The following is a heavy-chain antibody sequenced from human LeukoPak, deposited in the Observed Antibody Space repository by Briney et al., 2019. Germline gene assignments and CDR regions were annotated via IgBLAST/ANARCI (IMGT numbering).Heavy chain of an antibody. V-gene: IGHV4-30-4*07. J-gene: IGHJ1*01. CDR1: GDSIDSGGFS. D-gene: IGHD5/OR15-5a*01. CDR3: AKYSLSRETFQH. CDR2: IYNSGST. Sequence: SETLSLTCVVSGDSIDSGGFSWSWIRQAPGKGLEWIGYIYNSGSTFYNPPLESRLTISIDMSKNQMSMRLNSVTAADTAVYFCAKYSLSRETFQHWGQGTLVTVSS.